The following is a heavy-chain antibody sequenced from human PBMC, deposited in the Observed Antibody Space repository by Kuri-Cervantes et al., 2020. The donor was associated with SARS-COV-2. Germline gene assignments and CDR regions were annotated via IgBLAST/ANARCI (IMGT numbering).Heavy chain of an antibody. CDR3: ARDEYSSSLGGIYYYYYGMDV. CDR2: IKQDGSER. J-gene: IGHJ6*02. Sequence: GGSLRLSCATSGFTFNGYTMHWVRQAPGKGLEWVANIKQDGSERYYVDSVKGRFTISRDNAKNSLYLQMNSLRAEDTAVYYCARDEYSSSLGGIYYYYYGMDVWGRGTTVTVSS. V-gene: IGHV3-7*01. CDR1: GFTFNGYT. D-gene: IGHD6-6*01.